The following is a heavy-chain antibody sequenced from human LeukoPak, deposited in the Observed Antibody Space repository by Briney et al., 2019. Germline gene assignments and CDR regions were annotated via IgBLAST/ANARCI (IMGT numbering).Heavy chain of an antibody. V-gene: IGHV3-9*01. CDR2: ISWNSGST. J-gene: IGHJ3*01. CDR3: AKPDYYDSSGYYPPG. D-gene: IGHD3-22*01. CDR1: GFTFDGYA. Sequence: GGSLRLSCAASGFTFDGYAMRWVRQAPGKGLEWVSGISWNSGSTGYADSVKGRFTISRDNAKNSLYLQMNSLRAEDTALYYCAKPDYYDSSGYYPPGWGQGTMVTVSS.